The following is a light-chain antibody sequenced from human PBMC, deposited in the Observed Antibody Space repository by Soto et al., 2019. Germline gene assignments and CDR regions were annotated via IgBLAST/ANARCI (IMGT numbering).Light chain of an antibody. CDR1: QGITSW. J-gene: IGKJ4*01. CDR3: QQAATFPLI. Sequence: DIQMTQSPSSVSAFVGDSVTITCRASQGITSWLAWYQQKPGKAPELLIYAASNLQSGVPSRFSGSGSGTDFTLTISSLQPEDSATYYCQQAATFPLIFGGGTKVEIK. CDR2: AAS. V-gene: IGKV1-12*01.